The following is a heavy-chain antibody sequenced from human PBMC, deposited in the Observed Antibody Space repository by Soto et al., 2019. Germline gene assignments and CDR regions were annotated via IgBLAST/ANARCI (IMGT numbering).Heavy chain of an antibody. J-gene: IGHJ4*02. CDR1: GGSISSGDYY. V-gene: IGHV4-30-4*01. Sequence: SETLSLTCTVSGGSISSGDYYWSWIRQPPGKGLEWIGYIYYSGSTYYNPSLKSRVTISVDTSKNQFSLKLSSVTAADTAVYYCARVGGSGATTIDWWGRGTLVTVSS. D-gene: IGHD3-10*01. CDR2: IYYSGST. CDR3: ARVGGSGATTIDW.